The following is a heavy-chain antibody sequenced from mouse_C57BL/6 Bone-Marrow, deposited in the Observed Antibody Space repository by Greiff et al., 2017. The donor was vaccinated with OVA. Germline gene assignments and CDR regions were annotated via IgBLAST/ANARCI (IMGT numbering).Heavy chain of an antibody. CDR1: GFTFSSYG. Sequence: EVKLVESGGDLVKPGGSLKLSCAASGFTFSSYGMSWVRQTPDKRLEWVATISSGGSYTYYPDSVKGRFTISRDNAKNTLYLQMSSLKSEDTAMYYCARHRGNYYGSSYGYFDVWGTGTTVTVSS. J-gene: IGHJ1*03. V-gene: IGHV5-6*01. D-gene: IGHD1-1*01. CDR2: ISSGGSYT. CDR3: ARHRGNYYGSSYGYFDV.